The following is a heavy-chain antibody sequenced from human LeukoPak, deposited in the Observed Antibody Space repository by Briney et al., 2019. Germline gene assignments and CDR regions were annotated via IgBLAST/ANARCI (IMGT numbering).Heavy chain of an antibody. CDR2: ISSNGGST. D-gene: IGHD3-22*01. Sequence: PGGSLRLSCAASGFTFSSYAMHWVRQAPGKGLEYVSAISSNGGSTYYANSVKGRFTISRDNSKNTLYLQMGSLRAEDMAVYYCARGAYYYDSSGYYKFDYWGQGTLVTVSS. CDR1: GFTFSSYA. CDR3: ARGAYYYDSSGYYKFDY. J-gene: IGHJ4*02. V-gene: IGHV3-64*01.